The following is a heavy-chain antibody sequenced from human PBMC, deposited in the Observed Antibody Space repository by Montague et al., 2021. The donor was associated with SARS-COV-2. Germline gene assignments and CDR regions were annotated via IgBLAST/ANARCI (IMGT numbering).Heavy chain of an antibody. CDR3: ARHSSPPRCDSDSYFRY. D-gene: IGHD3-10*01. CDR2: MPYSGSS. J-gene: IGHJ4*02. Sequence: SETLSLTCTVSGGSISSSGYYWGWIRQPPGKGLEWIGSMPYSGSSYFYPSLKSRVTISIDTSKNQFSLKLGSVTAADTAVYYCARHSSPPRCDSDSYFRYWGQGTLVTVSS. CDR1: GGSISSSGYY. V-gene: IGHV4-39*01.